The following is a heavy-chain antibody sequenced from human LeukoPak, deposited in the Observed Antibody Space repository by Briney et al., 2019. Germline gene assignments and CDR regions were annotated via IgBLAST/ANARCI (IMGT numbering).Heavy chain of an antibody. CDR2: INQSGST. V-gene: IGHV4-39*01. CDR3: ARQGKRYYGSGSYYGNWFDP. J-gene: IGHJ5*02. D-gene: IGHD3-10*01. Sequence: SETLSLTCTVSGRSISSSSYYWSWIRQPPGKGLEWIGEINQSGSTNYNPPLKSRAPIPVDTSKNQFSLKLSSVTAAVTAVYYCARQGKRYYGSGSYYGNWFDPWGQGTLVTVSS. CDR1: GRSISSSSYY.